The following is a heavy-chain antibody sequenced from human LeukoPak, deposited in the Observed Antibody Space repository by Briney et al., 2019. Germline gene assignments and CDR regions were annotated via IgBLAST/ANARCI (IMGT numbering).Heavy chain of an antibody. CDR1: GGSFSGYY. V-gene: IGHV4-34*01. CDR3: ARGPAGITMEEDYYYMDV. J-gene: IGHJ6*03. Sequence: SETLSLTCAVYGGSFSGYYWSWIRQPPGKGLEWIGEINHSGSTNYNPSLKSRVTISVDTSKNQFSLKLSSVTAADTAVYYCARGPAGITMEEDYYYMDVWGKGTTVTVSS. D-gene: IGHD3-10*01. CDR2: INHSGST.